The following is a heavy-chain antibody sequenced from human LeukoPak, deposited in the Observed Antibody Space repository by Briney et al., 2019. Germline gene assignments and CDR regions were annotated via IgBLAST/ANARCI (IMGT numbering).Heavy chain of an antibody. Sequence: PGGSLRLSCAASGFTFSTYAMHWVRQAPGKGLEWVAVISYDGSNKYYADSVKGRFTISRDNSKNTLYLQMNSLRAEDTAVYYCAKGAGADYYDSSGYLDYWGQGTLVTVSS. V-gene: IGHV3-30*04. J-gene: IGHJ4*02. CDR3: AKGAGADYYDSSGYLDY. CDR1: GFTFSTYA. D-gene: IGHD3-22*01. CDR2: ISYDGSNK.